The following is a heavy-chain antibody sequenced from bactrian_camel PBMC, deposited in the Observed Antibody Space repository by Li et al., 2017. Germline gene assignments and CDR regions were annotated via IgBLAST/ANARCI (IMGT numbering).Heavy chain of an antibody. CDR1: GYTFTESTSC. V-gene: IGHV3S40*01. D-gene: IGHD2*01. CDR3: AARGPYCYTKLSVRDFTY. J-gene: IGHJ6*01. Sequence: VQLVESGGGSVQAGESLRLSCAASGYTFTESTSCLGWFRQAPGKEREGVARIATGSGNTCYADSVKGRFTISQDNAKNTVYLQMNSLKPEDTAMYYCAARGPYCYTKLSVRDFTYWGQGTQVTVS. CDR2: IATGSGNT.